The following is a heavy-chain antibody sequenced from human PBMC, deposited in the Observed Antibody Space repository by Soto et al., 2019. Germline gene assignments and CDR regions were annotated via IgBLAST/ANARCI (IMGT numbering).Heavy chain of an antibody. CDR1: RGSISSGDYY. Sequence: PSETLSLTYTVSRGSISSGDYYWSWIRQPPGKGLERIGYSYYSGSTYYNPSPKSRVTISVDTSKNQFALNLSSVTAADTAVYCCARSKRFLEWLLWYWGQGTLVTVSS. V-gene: IGHV4-30-4*02. CDR3: ARSKRFLEWLLWY. J-gene: IGHJ4*02. CDR2: SYYSGST. D-gene: IGHD3-3*01.